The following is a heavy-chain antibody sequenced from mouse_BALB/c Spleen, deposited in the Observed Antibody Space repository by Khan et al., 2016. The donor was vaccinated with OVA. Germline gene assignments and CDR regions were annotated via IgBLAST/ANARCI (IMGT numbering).Heavy chain of an antibody. D-gene: IGHD2-12*01. J-gene: IGHJ3*01. V-gene: IGHV1S81*02. CDR1: GYTFSSYY. CDR2: INPNNGGT. CDR3: TRSGYSSFAY. Sequence: QIQLVQSGAELVKPGASVKLSCKASGYTFSSYYMYWVKQRPGQGLEWIGEINPNNGGTNFNEKFKSKAALTVDKSSTTAYMQLSSLTSEDSAVYYCTRSGYSSFAYWGQGTLVTVST.